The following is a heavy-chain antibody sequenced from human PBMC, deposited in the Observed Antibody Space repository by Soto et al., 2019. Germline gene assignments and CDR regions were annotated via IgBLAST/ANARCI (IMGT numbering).Heavy chain of an antibody. Sequence: SQTLSLTCAISGDSVSSYSASWNWIRQSPSGGLEWLGRTYYRSRFFSDYAESVKSRIIINPDTSKNQFSLQLKSVTPEDTAVYYCARDRYSSSGWFDPWGQGTPVTVYS. J-gene: IGHJ5*02. CDR3: ARDRYSSSGWFDP. CDR1: GDSVSSYSAS. CDR2: TYYRSRFFS. V-gene: IGHV6-1*01. D-gene: IGHD6-6*01.